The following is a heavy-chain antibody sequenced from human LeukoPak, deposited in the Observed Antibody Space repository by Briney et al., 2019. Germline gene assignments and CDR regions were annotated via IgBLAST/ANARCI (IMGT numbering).Heavy chain of an antibody. J-gene: IGHJ4*02. CDR3: AREDCSGGSCYVDY. CDR1: GGSISSYY. Sequence: PSETLSLTCTVSGGSISSYYWSCIRQPAGKGLEWIGRIYTSGSTHYNPSLKSRVTMSVDTSKNQFSLKLNSVTAADTAVYYCAREDCSGGSCYVDYWGQGTLVTVSS. CDR2: IYTSGST. D-gene: IGHD2-15*01. V-gene: IGHV4-4*07.